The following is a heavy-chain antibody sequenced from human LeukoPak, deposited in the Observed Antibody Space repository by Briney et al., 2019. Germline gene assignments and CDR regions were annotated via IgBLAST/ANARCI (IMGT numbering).Heavy chain of an antibody. CDR1: GCTFPSYY. CDR3: ARARYSSGWYVY. D-gene: IGHD6-19*01. CDR2: IYPSGGST. Sequence: GASVQVSCQASGCTFPSYYMHWVRQAPGQGLEWMGIIYPSGGSTSYAQKSQGRVTMTRDTSTSTVDMELSSLRSEDTAVYYCARARYSSGWYVYWGQGTLVTVSS. J-gene: IGHJ4*02. V-gene: IGHV1-46*01.